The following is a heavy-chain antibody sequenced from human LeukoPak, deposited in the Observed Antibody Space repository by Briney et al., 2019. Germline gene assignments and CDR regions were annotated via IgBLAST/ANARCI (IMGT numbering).Heavy chain of an antibody. D-gene: IGHD5-12*01. J-gene: IGHJ4*02. Sequence: SETLPLTCTVSGGSISSYYWSWIRQPPGKGLEGIGYIYYIGSANYNPSLKSRVTISVDTSKNQFSLKLSSVTAADTAVYYCARVTGYDWESFYDYWGQGTLVTVSS. CDR2: IYYIGSA. V-gene: IGHV4-59*01. CDR1: GGSISSYY. CDR3: ARVTGYDWESFYDY.